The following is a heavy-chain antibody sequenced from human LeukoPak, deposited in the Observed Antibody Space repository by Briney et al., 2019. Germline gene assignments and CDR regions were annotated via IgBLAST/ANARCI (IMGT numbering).Heavy chain of an antibody. CDR1: GFTFSNHG. V-gene: IGHV3-23*01. J-gene: IGHJ4*02. CDR3: AKDDAWLRFGE. CDR2: ISPSGDIT. Sequence: SGGSLRLSCAASGFTFSNHGMNWVRQAPGKGLEWVSGISPSGDITYYVDSVKGRFTISRDNSKNTVYLKVSSLTAEDTAVYYCAKDDAWLRFGEWSQGTLVTVSS. D-gene: IGHD3-16*01.